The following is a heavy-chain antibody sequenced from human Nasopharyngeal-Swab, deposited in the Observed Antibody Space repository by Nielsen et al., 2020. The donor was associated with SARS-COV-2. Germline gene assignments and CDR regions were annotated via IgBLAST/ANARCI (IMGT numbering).Heavy chain of an antibody. D-gene: IGHD2-21*01. J-gene: IGHJ6*03. CDR3: ARSGLFTLGPYSYYYMDV. V-gene: IGHV4-4*02. Sequence: VRQAPGKGLEWIAEVNHRGSTNYNPSLKSRATISMDRSKNQFSLKVTSVTAADTAVYYCARSGLFTLGPYSYYYMDVWGKGTTVTSP. CDR2: VNHRGST.